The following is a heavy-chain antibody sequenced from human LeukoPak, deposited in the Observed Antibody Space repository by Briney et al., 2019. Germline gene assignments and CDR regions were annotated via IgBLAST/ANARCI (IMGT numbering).Heavy chain of an antibody. Sequence: GGSLRLSCAASGFTFSTYYMSWIRKAPGKGLEWVSYISSSGSTIYYADSVKGRFTISRDNAKNSLYLQMNSLRAEDTAVYYCARDWVVCSSTSCYTEPSWYFDLWGRGTLVTVSS. CDR3: ARDWVVCSSTSCYTEPSWYFDL. D-gene: IGHD2-2*02. CDR1: GFTFSTYY. CDR2: ISSSGSTI. J-gene: IGHJ2*01. V-gene: IGHV3-11*04.